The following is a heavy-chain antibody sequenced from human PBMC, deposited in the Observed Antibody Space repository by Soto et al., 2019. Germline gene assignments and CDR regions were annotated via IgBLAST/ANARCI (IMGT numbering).Heavy chain of an antibody. CDR2: ISYDGSNK. D-gene: IGHD2-2*01. J-gene: IGHJ4*02. CDR3: ANQGGSSYANTGYFDY. Sequence: QVQLVESGGGVVQPGRSLRLSCAASGFTFSSYAMHWVRQAPGKGLEWVAVISYDGSNKYYADSVKGRFTISRDNSKNTLYLQRNSLRAEDTAVYYCANQGGSSYANTGYFDYWGQGTLVTVSS. V-gene: IGHV3-30-3*01. CDR1: GFTFSSYA.